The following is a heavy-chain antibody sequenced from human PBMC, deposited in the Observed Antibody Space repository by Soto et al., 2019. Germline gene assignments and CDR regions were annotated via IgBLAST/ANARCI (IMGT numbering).Heavy chain of an antibody. J-gene: IGHJ6*02. CDR3: AAGGNNDGYNYYHGMDV. Sequence: QVQVVQAGAEGKKPGSSVKVSCKVSGDTVTNFAISWVRQAPGQGLEGMGGIIPMFDTPHYAQNFRGRVTITADGATTTAYIELNSLRSADTAVYYCAAGGNNDGYNYYHGMDVWGQGTTVTVS. V-gene: IGHV1-69*19. CDR2: IIPMFDTP. CDR1: GDTVTNFA. D-gene: IGHD5-18*01.